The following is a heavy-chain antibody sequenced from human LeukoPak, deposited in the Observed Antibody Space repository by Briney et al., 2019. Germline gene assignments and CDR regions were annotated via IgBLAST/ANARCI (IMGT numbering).Heavy chain of an antibody. Sequence: GGSLKLSCAASGFTFSNYNFYWVRQAPGRGLEWVSSISSTSSYIYYADSMKGRFTISRDNAKNSLYLQMNSLRAEDTAVYYCARALWSGPVYYGMDVWGQGTTVTVSS. J-gene: IGHJ6*02. D-gene: IGHD3-10*01. CDR1: GFTFSNYN. CDR2: ISSTSSYI. CDR3: ARALWSGPVYYGMDV. V-gene: IGHV3-21*01.